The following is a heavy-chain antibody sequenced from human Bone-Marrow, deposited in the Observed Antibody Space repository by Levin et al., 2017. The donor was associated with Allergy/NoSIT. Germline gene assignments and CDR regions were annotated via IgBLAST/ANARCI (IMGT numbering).Heavy chain of an antibody. CDR1: GFTVSSNY. CDR3: ARVVRYYYGMDV. D-gene: IGHD4/OR15-4a*01. CDR2: IYSGGST. Sequence: LTCAASGFTVSSNYMSWVRQAPGKGLEWVSVIYSGGSTYYADSVKGRFTISRDNSKNTLYLQMNSLRAEDTAVYYCARVVRYYYGMDVWGQGTTVTVSS. J-gene: IGHJ6*02. V-gene: IGHV3-53*01.